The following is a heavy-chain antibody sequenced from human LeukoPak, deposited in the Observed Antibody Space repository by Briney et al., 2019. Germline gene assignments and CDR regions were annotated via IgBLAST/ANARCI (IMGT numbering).Heavy chain of an antibody. CDR2: ISSSSSYI. V-gene: IGHV3-21*01. D-gene: IGHD2-15*01. CDR3: ARVYCSGGSCYPGAFDI. J-gene: IGHJ3*02. CDR1: GFDFSTSS. Sequence: PGGSLRLSCAASGFDFSTSSMNWVRQAPGKGLEWVSSISSSSSYIYYADSVKGRFTISRDNAKNTLYLQMNSLRAEDTAVYYCARVYCSGGSCYPGAFDIWGQGTMVTVSS.